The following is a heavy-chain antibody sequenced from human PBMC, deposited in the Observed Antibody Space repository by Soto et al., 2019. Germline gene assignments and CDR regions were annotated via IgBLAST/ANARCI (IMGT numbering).Heavy chain of an antibody. Sequence: VASVKVSCKASGGTFSSYAISWVRQAPGQGLEWMGGIIPIFGTANYAQKFQGRVTITADESASTAYMELSSLRSEDTAVYYCARVGIAVAGTNYFDYWGQGTLVIVSS. D-gene: IGHD6-19*01. V-gene: IGHV1-69*13. CDR1: GGTFSSYA. CDR2: IIPIFGTA. CDR3: ARVGIAVAGTNYFDY. J-gene: IGHJ4*02.